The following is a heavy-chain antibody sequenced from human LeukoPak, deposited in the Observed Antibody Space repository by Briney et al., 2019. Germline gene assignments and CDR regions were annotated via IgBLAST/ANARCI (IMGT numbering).Heavy chain of an antibody. J-gene: IGHJ5*02. Sequence: SETLSLTCSVSGDSVSSGSYYWNWIRRPPGKGLEWIGYIHNSGNTKYNPSLKSRVIISVDTSRNQFSLKLTSVTAADTAVYYCARGARPGTEYNYFDPWGQGTLVTVSS. D-gene: IGHD6-13*01. CDR1: GDSVSSGSYY. CDR3: ARGARPGTEYNYFDP. CDR2: IHNSGNT. V-gene: IGHV4-61*01.